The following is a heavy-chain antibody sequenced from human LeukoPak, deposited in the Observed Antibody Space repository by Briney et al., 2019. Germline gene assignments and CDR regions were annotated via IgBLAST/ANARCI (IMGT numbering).Heavy chain of an antibody. J-gene: IGHJ6*03. CDR3: TRGSIAYYYMDV. V-gene: IGHV4-59*02. D-gene: IGHD3-22*01. CDR1: GGSVSSYY. CDR2: IHDTGTT. Sequence: KPSETLSLTCTVSGGSVSSYYWSWIRQPPGKGLEWIGYIHDTGTTNYNPSLKSRVTISVDTSKNQFSLKLSSVTAADTAVYYCTRGSIAYYYMDVWGKGTTVTVSS.